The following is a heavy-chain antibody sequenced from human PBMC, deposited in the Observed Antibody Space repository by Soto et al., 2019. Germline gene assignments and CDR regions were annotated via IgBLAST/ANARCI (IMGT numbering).Heavy chain of an antibody. D-gene: IGHD6-19*01. CDR1: GYTFTSYG. CDR3: ARDSGGWYSYYYYGMDV. J-gene: IGHJ6*02. Sequence: GASVKVSCKASGYTFTSYGISWVRQAPGQGLEWMGWISAYNGNTNYAQKLQGRVTMTTDTSTSTAYMELRSLRSDDTAVYYCARDSGGWYSYYYYGMDVWGQGTTVTVS. V-gene: IGHV1-18*01. CDR2: ISAYNGNT.